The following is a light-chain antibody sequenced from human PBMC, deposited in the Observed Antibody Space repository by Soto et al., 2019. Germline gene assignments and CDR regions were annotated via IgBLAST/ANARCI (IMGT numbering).Light chain of an antibody. Sequence: QSALTQPASVSGSPGQSITISCTGTSSDVGSYNLVSWYQQHPGKAPKLMTYEVSKRPSGVSNRFSGSKSGNTASLTISGLQAEDEADYYCCSYAGSSTSAVFGGGTQLTVL. V-gene: IGLV2-23*02. CDR2: EVS. J-gene: IGLJ7*01. CDR3: CSYAGSSTSAV. CDR1: SSDVGSYNL.